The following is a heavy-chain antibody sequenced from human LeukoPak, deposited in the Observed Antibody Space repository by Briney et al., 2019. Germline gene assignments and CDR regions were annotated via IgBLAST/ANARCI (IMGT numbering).Heavy chain of an antibody. V-gene: IGHV4-59*01. D-gene: IGHD5-24*01. J-gene: IGHJ4*02. CDR3: ASGIIEMAAWSVFDY. Sequence: SETLSLTCTVSGGSISSYYWSWIRQPPGKGLEWIGYIYYSGSTNYNPSLKSRVTISVDTSKNQFSLKLSSVTAADTAVYYCASGIIEMAAWSVFDYWGQGTLVTVSS. CDR1: GGSISSYY. CDR2: IYYSGST.